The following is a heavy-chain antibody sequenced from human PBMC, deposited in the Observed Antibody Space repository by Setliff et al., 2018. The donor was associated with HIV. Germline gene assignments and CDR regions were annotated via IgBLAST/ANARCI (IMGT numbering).Heavy chain of an antibody. CDR3: AREEDYNFWSGYDWFDP. Sequence: SETLSLTCTVSGGSISSDSYYWGWVRQPPGKGLEWIGSINYSGNTYHSPSLKSRVTISVDTSKNQFSLKLSSVTAADTAVYYCAREEDYNFWSGYDWFDPWGQGTLVTVSS. V-gene: IGHV4-39*07. D-gene: IGHD3-3*01. J-gene: IGHJ5*02. CDR2: INYSGNT. CDR1: GGSISSDSYY.